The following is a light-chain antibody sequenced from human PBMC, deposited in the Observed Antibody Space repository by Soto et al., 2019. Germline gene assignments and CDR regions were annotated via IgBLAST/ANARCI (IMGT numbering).Light chain of an antibody. V-gene: IGKV1-5*01. J-gene: IGKJ1*01. CDR1: QRISSW. CDR2: DAS. CDR3: QQYNSYSCT. Sequence: GDRVTITCRASQRISSWLAWYQQKPGKAPKLLIYDASSLESGVPSRFSGSGSGTEFTLTISSLQPDDFATYYCQQYNSYSCTFGQGTKVELK.